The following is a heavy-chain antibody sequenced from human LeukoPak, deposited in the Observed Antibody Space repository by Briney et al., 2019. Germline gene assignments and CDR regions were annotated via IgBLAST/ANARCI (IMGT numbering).Heavy chain of an antibody. CDR2: IYYSGST. J-gene: IGHJ4*02. D-gene: IGHD3-16*01. V-gene: IGHV4-59*01. CDR1: GGSISSYY. CDR3: ARDKGGPGGFDY. Sequence: TSETLSLTCTVSGGSISSYYWSSIRQPPGKGLEWIGYIYYSGSTNYNPSLKSRVTISVDTSKNQFSLKLRSVTAADTAVYYCARDKGGPGGFDYWGQGTLVTVSS.